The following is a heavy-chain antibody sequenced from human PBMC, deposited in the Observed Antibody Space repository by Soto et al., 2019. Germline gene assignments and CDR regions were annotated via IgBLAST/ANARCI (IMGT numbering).Heavy chain of an antibody. Sequence: SETLSLTCSVYSVSVSSSSYYWGWFRQPPGKALEWIGSIYYNGNTYNNPSLKSRVTMSVDTSQNYLTLKLSSVTAADTAVYYCARHTDIVSSTVYNWGQG. J-gene: IGHJ4*02. CDR2: IYYNGNT. CDR1: SVSVSSSSYY. V-gene: IGHV4-39*01. D-gene: IGHD5-12*01. CDR3: ARHTDIVSSTVYN.